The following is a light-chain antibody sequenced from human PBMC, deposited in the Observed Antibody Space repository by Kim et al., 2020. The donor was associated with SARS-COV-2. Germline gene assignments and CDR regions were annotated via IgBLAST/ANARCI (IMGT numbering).Light chain of an antibody. CDR2: VNSDGTH. J-gene: IGLJ3*02. CDR3: QTWGTGIV. Sequence: QPVLTQSPSASAFLGTSVQLTCTLSSGHRTYAIAWHQQQPEKGPRFLMKVNSDGTHNKGDGIPDRFSGSSSGAERHLTISSLQSEDEADYYCQTWGTGIVFGGGTQLAVL. CDR1: SGHRTYA. V-gene: IGLV4-69*02.